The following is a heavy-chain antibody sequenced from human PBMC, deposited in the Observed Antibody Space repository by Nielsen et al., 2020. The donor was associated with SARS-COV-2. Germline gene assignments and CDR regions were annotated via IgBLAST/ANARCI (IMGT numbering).Heavy chain of an antibody. CDR2: ISGSGGST. CDR3: AKDQELRSNSYYFDY. J-gene: IGHJ4*02. D-gene: IGHD4-17*01. V-gene: IGHV3-23*01. CDR1: GFTFSSYA. Sequence: GESLKISCAASGFTFSSYAMSWVRQAPGKGLEWVSAISGSGGSTYYADSVKGRFTISRDNSKNTLYLQMNSLRAEDTAVYYCAKDQELRSNSYYFDYWGQGTLVTVSS.